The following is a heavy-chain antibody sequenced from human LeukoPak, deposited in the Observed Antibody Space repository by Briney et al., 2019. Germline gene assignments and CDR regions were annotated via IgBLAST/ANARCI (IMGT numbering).Heavy chain of an antibody. V-gene: IGHV3-23*01. D-gene: IGHD1-20*01. CDR2: ISGSGGST. Sequence: GSLRLSCSASGFTFSSYAVSWVRQAPGKGLEWVSAISGSGGSTYYADSVKGRFAISRDNSKTTLYLQMNSLRADDTAVYYCARGGNWNGAPFDPWGQGTLVTVSS. J-gene: IGHJ5*02. CDR1: GFTFSSYA. CDR3: ARGGNWNGAPFDP.